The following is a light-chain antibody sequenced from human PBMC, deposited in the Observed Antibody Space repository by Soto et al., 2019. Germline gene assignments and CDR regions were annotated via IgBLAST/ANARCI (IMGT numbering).Light chain of an antibody. CDR1: QSVSST. CDR3: QQYGYSPIT. V-gene: IGKV3-15*01. CDR2: GAS. Sequence: EILMTQSPATLSVSPGARATLSCRASQSVSSTLAWYQHKPGQAPRLLIYGASPTATGIPDKFSGSGSGTDFTLTIDGLEPEDFAVYYCQQYGYSPITFGQGTRLEIK. J-gene: IGKJ5*01.